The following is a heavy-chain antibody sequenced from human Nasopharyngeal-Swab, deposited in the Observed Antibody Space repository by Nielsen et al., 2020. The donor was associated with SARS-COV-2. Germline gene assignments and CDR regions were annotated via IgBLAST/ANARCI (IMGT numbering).Heavy chain of an antibody. V-gene: IGHV4-39*01. D-gene: IGHD6-19*01. CDR2: IYYSGST. CDR1: GGSISSSSYY. J-gene: IGHJ4*02. CDR3: ARHERQWLVPKPGYFDY. Sequence: SETLSLTCTVSGGSISSSSYYWGWIRQPPGKGLEWIGSIYYSGSTYYNPSLKSRVTISVDTSKNQFSLKLSSVTAADTAVYCCARHERQWLVPKPGYFDYWGQGTPVTVSS.